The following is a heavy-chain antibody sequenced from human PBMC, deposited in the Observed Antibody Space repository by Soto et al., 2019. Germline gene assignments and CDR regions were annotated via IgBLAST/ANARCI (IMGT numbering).Heavy chain of an antibody. V-gene: IGHV4-59*03. CDR1: GGSISGYH. D-gene: IGHD6-6*01. CDR2: IYFSGST. Sequence: QVQLQESGPGLVKPSETLSLTCTVSGGSISGYHWSWIRQPPGKGLEWIGYIYFSGSTSYNSSLRSRVAILVDTSKNPFSLKLTSVSAADTAVDYCAIHQYGVARAYWGRGTLVTVSS. J-gene: IGHJ4*02. CDR3: AIHQYGVARAY.